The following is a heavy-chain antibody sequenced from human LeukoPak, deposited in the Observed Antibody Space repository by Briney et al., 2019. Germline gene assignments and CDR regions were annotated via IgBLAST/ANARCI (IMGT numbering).Heavy chain of an antibody. D-gene: IGHD2-15*01. V-gene: IGHV4-39*07. CDR1: GGSISSSTYY. CDR2: IYHSGST. CDR3: ARSRYCRGGSCYVDY. Sequence: PSETLSLTCTVSGGSISSSTYYWGWIRQPPGKGLEWIGTIYHSGSTNYNPSLKRRVTISVDKSKNQFSLKLSSVTAADTAVYYCARSRYCRGGSCYVDYWGQGTLVTVSS. J-gene: IGHJ4*02.